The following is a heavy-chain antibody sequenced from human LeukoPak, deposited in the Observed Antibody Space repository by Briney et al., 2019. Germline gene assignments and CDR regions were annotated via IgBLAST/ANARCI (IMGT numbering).Heavy chain of an antibody. CDR2: IYYSGST. J-gene: IGHJ6*03. CDR1: GGSISSYY. V-gene: IGHV4-59*01. CDR3: ARKDYYMDV. Sequence: SETLSLTCTVSGGSISSYYWSWIRQPPGKGLEWIGYIYYSGSTNYNPSLKSRVTISVDTSKNQFSPKLSSVTAADTAVYYCARKDYYMDVWGKGTTVTVSS.